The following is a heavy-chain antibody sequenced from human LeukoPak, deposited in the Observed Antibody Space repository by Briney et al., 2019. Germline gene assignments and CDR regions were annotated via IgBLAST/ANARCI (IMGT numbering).Heavy chain of an antibody. CDR1: GFTFSSYA. Sequence: GGSLRLSCVASGFTFSSYAMNWVRQAPGKGLEWVSSISGSGGSTYYADSVKGRFTISRDNYKNTLYLQMNSLSAEDTATYYCAKAQVAGTYYMRYFDYWGQGTLVTVSS. V-gene: IGHV3-23*01. D-gene: IGHD1-26*01. J-gene: IGHJ4*02. CDR3: AKAQVAGTYYMRYFDY. CDR2: ISGSGGST.